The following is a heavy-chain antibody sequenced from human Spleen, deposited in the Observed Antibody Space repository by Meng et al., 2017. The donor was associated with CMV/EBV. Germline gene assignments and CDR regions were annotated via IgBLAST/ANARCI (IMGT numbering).Heavy chain of an antibody. Sequence: QVQLQQWGAGRLKPSEPLSLPCAVYGGAFSGYYWSWIRQPPGKGLEWIGEINHSGSTNYNPSLKSRVTISVDTSKNQFSLKLSSVTAADTAVYYCARGRSGYYGGPYFDYWGQGTLVTVS. D-gene: IGHD3-22*01. CDR1: GGAFSGYY. CDR2: INHSGST. V-gene: IGHV4-34*01. CDR3: ARGRSGYYGGPYFDY. J-gene: IGHJ4*02.